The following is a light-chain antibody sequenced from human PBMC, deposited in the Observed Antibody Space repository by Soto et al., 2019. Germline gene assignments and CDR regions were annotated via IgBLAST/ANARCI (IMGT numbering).Light chain of an antibody. Sequence: QSVLTQPASVSGSPGQSITIPCTGTSSDIGSFTFVSWYQQHPGKVPKLMIFDVNRRPSGVSDRFSGSKSGNTASLTISGLQAEDEGDYYCSSYTSSSTHVFGSGTKLTVL. V-gene: IGLV2-14*03. J-gene: IGLJ1*01. CDR1: SSDIGSFTF. CDR2: DVN. CDR3: SSYTSSSTHV.